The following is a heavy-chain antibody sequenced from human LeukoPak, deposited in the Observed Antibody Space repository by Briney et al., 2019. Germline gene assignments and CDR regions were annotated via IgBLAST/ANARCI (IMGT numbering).Heavy chain of an antibody. D-gene: IGHD4-17*01. CDR2: INPNSGGT. CDR1: GYTFTGYY. Sequence: ASVKVSCKASGYTFTGYYMHWVRQAPGQGREWMGWINPNSGGTNYAQKFQGWVTMTRDTSISTAYMELSRLRSDDTAVYYCAREVAVTTSADAFDIWGQGTMVTVSS. CDR3: AREVAVTTSADAFDI. V-gene: IGHV1-2*04. J-gene: IGHJ3*02.